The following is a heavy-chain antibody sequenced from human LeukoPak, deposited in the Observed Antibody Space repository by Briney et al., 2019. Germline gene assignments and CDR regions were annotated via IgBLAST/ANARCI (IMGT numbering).Heavy chain of an antibody. Sequence: GESLKISCKGSGYSFTSYWIGWVRQMRGKGLEWMGIVYPGDSDPRYSTSFQGQVTISADKSISTAYLQWSSLKASDTAMYYCARHEMGVATAPFDYWGQGTLVTVSS. J-gene: IGHJ4*02. D-gene: IGHD5-12*01. CDR1: GYSFTSYW. CDR2: VYPGDSDP. V-gene: IGHV5-51*01. CDR3: ARHEMGVATAPFDY.